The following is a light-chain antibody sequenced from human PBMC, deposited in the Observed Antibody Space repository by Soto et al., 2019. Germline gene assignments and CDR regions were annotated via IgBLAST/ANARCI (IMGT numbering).Light chain of an antibody. CDR3: HQRTNWET. Sequence: EIVLTQSPATLSLSPGERATLSCRASQSVSTYLAWYQQKPGQAPRLLIFDASNRAPGIPARFTGSGSGTDFTLTITSLEAEDFAVYYCHQRTNWETFGQGTKLEI. CDR1: QSVSTY. V-gene: IGKV3-11*01. J-gene: IGKJ2*01. CDR2: DAS.